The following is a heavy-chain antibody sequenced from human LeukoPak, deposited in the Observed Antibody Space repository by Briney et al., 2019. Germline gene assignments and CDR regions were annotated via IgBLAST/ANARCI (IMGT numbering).Heavy chain of an antibody. CDR2: INSDGGST. J-gene: IGHJ4*02. CDR3: ARGPHNATFYAGDC. Sequence: GGSLRLSCAAYGFTFGSHWMHWVRQAPGKGLVWVSRINSDGGSTSYADSVKGRFTISRDNAKNTLYLQMDSLRAEDTAVYYCARGPHNATFYAGDCWGQGTLVTVSS. D-gene: IGHD2-21*01. CDR1: GFTFGSHW. V-gene: IGHV3-74*01.